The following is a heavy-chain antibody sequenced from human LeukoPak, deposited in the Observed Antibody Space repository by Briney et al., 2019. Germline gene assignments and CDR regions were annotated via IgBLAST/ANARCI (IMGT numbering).Heavy chain of an antibody. D-gene: IGHD3-9*01. V-gene: IGHV3-30*18. J-gene: IGHJ4*02. Sequence: GGSLRLSCAASGFTFSDYYMSWIRQAPGKGLEWVAVISYDGSNKYYADSVKGRFTISRDNSKNTLYLQMNSLRAEDTAVYYCAKDKAPLYDILTGYSAGVFDYWGQGTLVTVSS. CDR3: AKDKAPLYDILTGYSAGVFDY. CDR1: GFTFSDYY. CDR2: ISYDGSNK.